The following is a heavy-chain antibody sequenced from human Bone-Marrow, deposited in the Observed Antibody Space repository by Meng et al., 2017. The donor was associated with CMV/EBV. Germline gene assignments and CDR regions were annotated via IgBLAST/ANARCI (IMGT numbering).Heavy chain of an antibody. J-gene: IGHJ5*02. D-gene: IGHD6-19*01. Sequence: ASVKVSCKASGGTFSSYAISWVRQAPGQGLEWMGWINPNSGGTNYAQKFQGRVTMTRDTSISTAYMELSRLRYDDTAVYYGARGFQWLVPWGQGTLVTVSS. CDR2: INPNSGGT. CDR1: GGTFSSYA. CDR3: ARGFQWLVP. V-gene: IGHV1-2*02.